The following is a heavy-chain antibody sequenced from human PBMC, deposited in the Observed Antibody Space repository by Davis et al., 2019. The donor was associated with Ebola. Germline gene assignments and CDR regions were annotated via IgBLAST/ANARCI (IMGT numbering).Heavy chain of an antibody. D-gene: IGHD3-10*01. V-gene: IGHV5-51*01. Sequence: GESLKISCKASGYSFTSYWIGWVRQMPGKGLEWMGIISPGDSDARYSPPFQGQVTISADKSISTAYLQWNSLKASDTAIYFCARIKITLVRGVVIPGGAFDIWGQGTMITVSS. CDR2: ISPGDSDA. J-gene: IGHJ3*02. CDR3: ARIKITLVRGVVIPGGAFDI. CDR1: GYSFTSYW.